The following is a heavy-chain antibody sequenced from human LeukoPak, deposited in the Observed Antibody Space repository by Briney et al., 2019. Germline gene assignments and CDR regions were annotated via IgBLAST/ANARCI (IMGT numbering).Heavy chain of an antibody. D-gene: IGHD3-16*01. CDR1: GYTFTSYG. CDR3: ASWGANSGDAFDI. V-gene: IGHV1-18*01. CDR2: ISAYNGNT. J-gene: IGHJ3*02. Sequence: ASVKVSCKASGYTFTSYGISWVRQAPGHGLEWMGWISAYNGNTNYAQKLQGRVTMTTDTSTSTAYIELRSLRSDDTAVYYCASWGANSGDAFDIWGQGTMVTVSS.